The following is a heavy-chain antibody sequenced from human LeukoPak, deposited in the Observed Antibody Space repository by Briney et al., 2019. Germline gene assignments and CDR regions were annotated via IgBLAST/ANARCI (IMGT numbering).Heavy chain of an antibody. Sequence: PSETLSLTCTVSGDSISSYYWNWIRQPPGKGLEWIGYIYHSGSTNYNPSLKSRVTISADTSKDQFSLKLASVTAADTAVYYCATGYSSTWYYFDYWGQGTLVTVSS. CDR3: ATGYSSTWYYFDY. D-gene: IGHD6-13*01. CDR1: GDSISSYY. V-gene: IGHV4-59*01. CDR2: IYHSGST. J-gene: IGHJ4*02.